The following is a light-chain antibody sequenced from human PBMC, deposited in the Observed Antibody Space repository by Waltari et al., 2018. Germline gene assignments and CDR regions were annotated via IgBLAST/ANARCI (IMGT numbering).Light chain of an antibody. CDR1: SSDVGSYNL. J-gene: IGLJ2*01. Sequence: SALTQPAPVSGSPGQSLTISCTGTSSDVGSYNLVPWYQQHPGNAPKLMIYEVSQRPSGVANRFSGSKSGNTASLTISGLQAEDEADYYCCSYAGSSTVVFGGGTKLTVL. V-gene: IGLV2-23*02. CDR2: EVS. CDR3: CSYAGSSTVV.